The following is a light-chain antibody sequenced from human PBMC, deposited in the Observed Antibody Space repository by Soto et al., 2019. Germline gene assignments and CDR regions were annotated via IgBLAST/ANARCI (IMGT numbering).Light chain of an antibody. CDR1: QTVSSNY. CDR2: GAS. Sequence: EIILTQSPDTLSLSPGESATLSCRASQTVSSNYLAWCQQRPGQAPRLLIYGASTRAAGIPDRFSGSGSGTDFTLTITRLEPEDSAVYFGQQYTGPPTTFGQGTRLEIK. V-gene: IGKV3-20*01. J-gene: IGKJ5*01. CDR3: QQYTGPPTT.